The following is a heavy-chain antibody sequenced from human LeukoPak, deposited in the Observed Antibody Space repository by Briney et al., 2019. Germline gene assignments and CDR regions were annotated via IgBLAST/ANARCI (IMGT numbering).Heavy chain of an antibody. CDR1: GFTFRSYS. D-gene: IGHD2-15*01. CDR3: ARDYIVVAYGMDV. J-gene: IGHJ6*02. Sequence: GGSLRLSCAASGFTFRSYSMNWVRQAPGKGLEWVSSISSSSSYIYYADSVKGRFTISRDNAKNSLYLQMSSLRAEDTGVYYCARDYIVVAYGMDVWGQGTTVTVSS. V-gene: IGHV3-21*01. CDR2: ISSSSSYI.